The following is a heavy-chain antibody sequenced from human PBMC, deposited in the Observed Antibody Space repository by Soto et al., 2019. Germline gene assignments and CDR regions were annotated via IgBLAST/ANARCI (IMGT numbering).Heavy chain of an antibody. D-gene: IGHD3-3*01. J-gene: IGHJ6*02. Sequence: EVQLLESGGGLVQPGGSLRLSCAASGFTFSSYAMSWVRQAPGKGLEWVSTITGSGSSTYYADSVKGRFTISRDNSKDTLYLQMSSLRAEDTAIYYCAKDRSVYDFWSGLGTYGLDVWGQGTTVTVSS. V-gene: IGHV3-23*01. CDR3: AKDRSVYDFWSGLGTYGLDV. CDR2: ITGSGSST. CDR1: GFTFSSYA.